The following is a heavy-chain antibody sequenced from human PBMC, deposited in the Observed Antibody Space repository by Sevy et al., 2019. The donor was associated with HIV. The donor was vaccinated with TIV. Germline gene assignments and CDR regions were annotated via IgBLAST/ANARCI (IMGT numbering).Heavy chain of an antibody. J-gene: IGHJ4*02. Sequence: GGSLRLSCAASGFTFSSYSMNWVRQAPGKGLEWVSSISSSSSYIYYADSVKGRFTISRDNAKNSMYLQMNSLRAEDTAVYYCAQWGQQLTFDYWGQGTLVTVSS. D-gene: IGHD6-13*01. V-gene: IGHV3-21*01. CDR2: ISSSSSYI. CDR3: AQWGQQLTFDY. CDR1: GFTFSSYS.